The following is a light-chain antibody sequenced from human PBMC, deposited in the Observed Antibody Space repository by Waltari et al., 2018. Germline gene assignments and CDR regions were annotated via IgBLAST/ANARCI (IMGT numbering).Light chain of an antibody. J-gene: IGKJ5*01. Sequence: DIQLTQSPSSLSASVGDRVTISCRASQAISSYVAWYRQKPGEAPESLIFGASKLQSGVSSRFSGSGFGTDFTLTISGLQPEDFATYYCQQYYSHPVTFGQGTRLEI. V-gene: IGKV1-16*01. CDR2: GAS. CDR1: QAISSY. CDR3: QQYYSHPVT.